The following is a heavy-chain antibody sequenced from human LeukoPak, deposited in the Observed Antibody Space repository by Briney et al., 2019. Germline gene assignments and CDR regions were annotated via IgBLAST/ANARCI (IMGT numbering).Heavy chain of an antibody. Sequence: ASVKVSCKVSGYTLTELSMHWVRQAPGKGLEWMGGFDPEDGETIYAQKLQGRVTVTEDTSTDTAYMELSSLRSEDTAVYYCATVTSHQFGDAFDIWGQGTMVTVSS. V-gene: IGHV1-24*01. J-gene: IGHJ3*02. CDR3: ATVTSHQFGDAFDI. D-gene: IGHD3-10*01. CDR2: FDPEDGET. CDR1: GYTLTELS.